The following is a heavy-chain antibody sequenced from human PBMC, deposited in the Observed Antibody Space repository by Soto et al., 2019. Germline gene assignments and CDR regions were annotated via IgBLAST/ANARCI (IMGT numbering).Heavy chain of an antibody. V-gene: IGHV4-31*03. CDR3: ATVRLDLDTTNSGPFDY. D-gene: IGHD5-18*01. CDR1: GGSISSGGYY. CDR2: IYYSGST. Sequence: SETLSLTCTVSGGSISSGGYYWSWIRQHPGKGLEWIGYIYYSGSTYYNPSLKSRITISVDTSKNQFSLKLSSVTAADTAVYYCATVRLDLDTTNSGPFDYWGQGTLVTVSS. J-gene: IGHJ4*02.